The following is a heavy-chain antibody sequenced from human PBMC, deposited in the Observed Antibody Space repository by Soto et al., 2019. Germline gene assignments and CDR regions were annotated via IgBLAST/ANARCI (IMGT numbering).Heavy chain of an antibody. CDR3: ASCGYSYGFYYYYGMDV. CDR1: GFTFSSYG. V-gene: IGHV3-30*03. CDR2: ISYDGSNK. Sequence: PGGSLRLSCAASGFTFSSYGMHWVRQAPGKGLEWVAVISYDGSNKYYADSVKGRFTISRDNSKNTLYLQMNSLRAEDTAVYYCASCGYSYGFYYYYGMDVWGQGTTVTVSS. J-gene: IGHJ6*02. D-gene: IGHD5-18*01.